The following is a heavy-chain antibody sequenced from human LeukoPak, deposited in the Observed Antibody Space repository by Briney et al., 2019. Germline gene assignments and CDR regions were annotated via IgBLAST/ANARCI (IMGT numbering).Heavy chain of an antibody. CDR1: GFTFSDYY. Sequence: GGSLRLSCAASGFTFSDYYMSWIRQAPGKGLEWVSYISSSGSTIYYADSVEGRFTISRDNAKNSLYLQMNSLRAEDTAVYYCAREQADFWSGTMDVWGQGTTVTVSS. V-gene: IGHV3-11*01. CDR2: ISSSGSTI. D-gene: IGHD3-3*01. J-gene: IGHJ6*02. CDR3: AREQADFWSGTMDV.